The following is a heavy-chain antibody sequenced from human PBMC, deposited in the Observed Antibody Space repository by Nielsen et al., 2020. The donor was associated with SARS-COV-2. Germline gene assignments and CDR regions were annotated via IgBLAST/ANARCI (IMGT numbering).Heavy chain of an antibody. CDR1: GGSISSSNW. V-gene: IGHV4-4*01. J-gene: IGHJ3*02. Sequence: GSLRLSCAVSGGSISSSNWWSWVRQPPGKGLEWIGEIYHSGSTNYNPSLKSRVTISVDKSKNQFSLKLSSVTAADTAVYCCARGGEKTAESAFDIWGQGTMVTVSS. D-gene: IGHD3-16*01. CDR2: IYHSGST. CDR3: ARGGEKTAESAFDI.